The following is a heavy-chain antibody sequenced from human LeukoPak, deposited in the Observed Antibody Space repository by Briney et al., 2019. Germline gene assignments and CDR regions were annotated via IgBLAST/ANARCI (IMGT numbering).Heavy chain of an antibody. J-gene: IGHJ3*02. CDR3: ARDADGDLYAFDI. Sequence: SETLSLTCAVYGGSFSGYYWSWIRQPPGKGLEWIGEINHSGSTNYNPSLKSRVTISVDTSKNQFSLKLSSVTAADTAVYYCARDADGDLYAFDIWGQGTMVTVSS. V-gene: IGHV4-34*01. D-gene: IGHD4-17*01. CDR1: GGSFSGYY. CDR2: INHSGST.